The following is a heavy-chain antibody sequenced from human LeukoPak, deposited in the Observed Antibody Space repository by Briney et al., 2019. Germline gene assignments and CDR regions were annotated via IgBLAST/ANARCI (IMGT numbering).Heavy chain of an antibody. CDR1: GFTFSTYA. CDR2: FGGSGGTT. D-gene: IGHD3-3*01. V-gene: IGHV3-23*01. CDR3: ARDPIFGVINGYYYMDV. J-gene: IGHJ6*03. Sequence: PGGSPRLSCAASGFTFSTYAMSWVRQAPGKGLEWVSAFGGSGGTTYYADSVKGRFTISRDNSNNTLYLQMSSLRAEDTAVYYCARDPIFGVINGYYYMDVWGKGTTVTVSS.